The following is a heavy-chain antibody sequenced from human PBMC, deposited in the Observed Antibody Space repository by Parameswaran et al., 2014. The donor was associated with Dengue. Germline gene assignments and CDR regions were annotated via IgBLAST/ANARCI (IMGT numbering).Heavy chain of an antibody. J-gene: IGHJ5*02. V-gene: IGHV2-70*01. CDR2: IDWDDDK. CDR3: ARTTRSSGWYLDWFDP. D-gene: IGHD6-19*01. Sequence: ARWIRQPPGKALEWLALIDWDDDKYYSTSLKTRLTISKDTSKNQVVLTMTNMNPVDTATYYCARTTRSSGWYLDWFDPWGQGTLVTVSS.